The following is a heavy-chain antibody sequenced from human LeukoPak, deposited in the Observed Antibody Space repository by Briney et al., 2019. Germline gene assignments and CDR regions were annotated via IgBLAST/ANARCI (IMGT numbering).Heavy chain of an antibody. Sequence: GGALGLSCAAAGFPFSDYYMNWSRQAPGKGLGGISFISRRGDSLYYADSVEGRFTISRDNAKDSVYLQMNSLRAEDTAVYYCAREVVVVPDYYYHGLDVWGEGTTVTVSS. CDR2: ISRRGDSL. V-gene: IGHV3-11*01. D-gene: IGHD2-2*01. J-gene: IGHJ6*01. CDR3: AREVVVVPDYYYHGLDV. CDR1: GFPFSDYY.